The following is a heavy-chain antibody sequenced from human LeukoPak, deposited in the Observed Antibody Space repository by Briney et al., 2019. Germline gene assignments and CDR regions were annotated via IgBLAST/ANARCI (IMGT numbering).Heavy chain of an antibody. CDR1: GYTFTGYY. CDR3: ARDSSGWFDY. D-gene: IGHD6-19*01. J-gene: IGHJ4*02. Sequence: EASVKVSCKASGYTFTGYYMHWLRQAPGQGLEWMGWISAYNGNTNYAQKLQGRVTMTTDTSTSTAYMELRSLRSDDTAVYYCARDSSGWFDYWGQGTLVTVSS. CDR2: ISAYNGNT. V-gene: IGHV1-18*04.